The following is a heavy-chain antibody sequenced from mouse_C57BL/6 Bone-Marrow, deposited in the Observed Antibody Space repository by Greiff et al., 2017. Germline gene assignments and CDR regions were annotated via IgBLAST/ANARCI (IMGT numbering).Heavy chain of an antibody. J-gene: IGHJ1*03. CDR2: IYPRDGST. CDR1: GYTFTSYD. D-gene: IGHD1-1*01. Sequence: VQGVESGPELVKPGASVKLSCKASGYTFTSYDINWVKQRPGQGLEWIGWIYPRDGSTKYNEKFKGKATLTVDTSSSTAYMELHRLTSEDSAVYFCARLEFDGSSGDWYFDVWGTGTTVTVSS. CDR3: ARLEFDGSSGDWYFDV. V-gene: IGHV1-85*01.